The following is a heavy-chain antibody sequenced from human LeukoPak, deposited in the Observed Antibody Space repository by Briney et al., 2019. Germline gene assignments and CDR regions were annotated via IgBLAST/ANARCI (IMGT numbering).Heavy chain of an antibody. J-gene: IGHJ4*02. D-gene: IGHD4-17*01. V-gene: IGHV4-31*03. CDR3: ARSYGDYFDYFDY. Sequence: SETLSLTCTVSGDSISSSSYYWSWIRQHPGKGLEWIGYIYYSGSTYYNPSLKSRVTISVDTSKNQFSLKLSSVTAADTAVYYCARSYGDYFDYFDYWGQGTLVTVSS. CDR2: IYYSGST. CDR1: GDSISSSSYY.